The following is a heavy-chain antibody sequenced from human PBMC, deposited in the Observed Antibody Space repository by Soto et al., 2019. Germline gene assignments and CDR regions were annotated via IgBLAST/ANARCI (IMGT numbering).Heavy chain of an antibody. V-gene: IGHV4-30-4*01. CDR3: ARSRHSGSYFFDY. D-gene: IGHD1-26*01. Sequence: SETLSLTCTASGGFISSGDYYWRWIRQPPGKGLEWIAYIHNTGSPYYNLSLKSRLTISIDTSKNHFSLRLSSVTAADTAVYFCARSRHSGSYFFDYWGQGILVTVSS. CDR2: IHNTGSP. CDR1: GGFISSGDYY. J-gene: IGHJ4*02.